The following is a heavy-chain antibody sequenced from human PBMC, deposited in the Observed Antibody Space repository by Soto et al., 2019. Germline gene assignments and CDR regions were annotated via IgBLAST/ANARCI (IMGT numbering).Heavy chain of an antibody. J-gene: IGHJ4*02. Sequence: EVQLVESGGGLVQPGGSLRLSCAASGFTFSNYEMNWVRQAPGKGLEWVSYISSSGSTIYYADSVKGRFTISRDNARNSLYLQMNSLRAEDTAVYYCARHKGGGLPWFVWGQGTLVTVSS. CDR2: ISSSGSTI. D-gene: IGHD3-10*01. CDR1: GFTFSNYE. CDR3: ARHKGGGLPWFV. V-gene: IGHV3-48*03.